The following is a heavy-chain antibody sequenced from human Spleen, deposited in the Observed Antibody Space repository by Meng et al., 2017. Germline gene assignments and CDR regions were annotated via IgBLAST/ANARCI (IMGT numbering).Heavy chain of an antibody. J-gene: IGHJ4*02. CDR2: IKSRTDGGTT. Sequence: GESLKISCVASEFTFTTYAMSWVRQAPGKGLEWVGRIKSRTDGGTTDHPAPVEGRFTISRDDSKSTLYLQMNSLKTEDTAVYYCTTDVTREDRTNGIVWWGQGTPVTVSS. CDR1: EFTFTTYA. V-gene: IGHV3-15*05. D-gene: IGHD2-8*01. CDR3: TTDVTREDRTNGIVW.